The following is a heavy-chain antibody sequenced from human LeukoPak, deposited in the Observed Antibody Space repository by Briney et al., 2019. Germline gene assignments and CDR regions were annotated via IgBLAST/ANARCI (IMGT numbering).Heavy chain of an antibody. D-gene: IGHD5-18*01. J-gene: IGHJ4*02. Sequence: GASVKVSCTVSGSSLTELSLYWVRQAPGKGLEWMGVFDVIDAKTFYAQKFQGRVTMTEDSSTDTAYMELSSLRSDDTAFYYCAAGRPYSLLDYWGQGTLLTVSS. CDR3: AAGRPYSLLDY. V-gene: IGHV1-24*01. CDR2: FDVIDAKT. CDR1: GSSLTELS.